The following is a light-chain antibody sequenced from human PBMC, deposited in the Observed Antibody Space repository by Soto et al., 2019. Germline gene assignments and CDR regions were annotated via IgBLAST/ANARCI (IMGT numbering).Light chain of an antibody. CDR1: TGAVTSGHY. Sequence: QAVVTQEPSLTVSPGGTVTLTCGSSTGAVTSGHYPYWFQQKPGQAPRTLIYDTSNKHSWTPARFSGSLLGGKAALTLSGAQTEDEAEYYCLLSYSGGRSYVFGSGTKRTVL. V-gene: IGLV7-46*01. CDR3: LLSYSGGRSYV. J-gene: IGLJ1*01. CDR2: DTS.